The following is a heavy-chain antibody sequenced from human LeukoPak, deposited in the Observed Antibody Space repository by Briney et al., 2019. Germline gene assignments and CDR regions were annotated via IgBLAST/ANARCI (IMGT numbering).Heavy chain of an antibody. J-gene: IGHJ4*02. D-gene: IGHD6-19*01. CDR2: TYYRSKWYN. Sequence: QTLSLTCAISGDSVSSNSAAWNWIRQSPSRGLEWLGRTYYRSKWYNDYAVSVKSRITINPDTSKNQFSLQLNSVTPEDTAVYYGARDSSGYSSGWWGLGEFDYWGQGTLVTVSS. V-gene: IGHV6-1*01. CDR3: ARDSSGYSSGWWGLGEFDY. CDR1: GDSVSSNSAA.